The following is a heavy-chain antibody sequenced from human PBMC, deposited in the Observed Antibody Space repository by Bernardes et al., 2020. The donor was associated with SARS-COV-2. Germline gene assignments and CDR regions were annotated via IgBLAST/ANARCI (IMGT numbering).Heavy chain of an antibody. CDR2: INPTNGGT. J-gene: IGHJ6*02. Sequence: ASVKVSCKASGYTFSDSYIHWVRQAPGQGLAWMGWINPTNGGTNYAANFQGRLFMTTDASISTANMELRRLTSDDSAIYYCARGRTARWRNYNLDVWGQGTTVTVSS. CDR3: ARGRTARWRNYNLDV. V-gene: IGHV1-2*02. CDR1: GYTFSDSY. D-gene: IGHD1-7*01.